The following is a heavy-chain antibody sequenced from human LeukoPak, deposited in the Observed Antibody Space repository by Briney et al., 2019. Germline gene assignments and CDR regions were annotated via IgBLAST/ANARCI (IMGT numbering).Heavy chain of an antibody. J-gene: IGHJ5*02. V-gene: IGHV4-34*01. D-gene: IGHD1-26*01. CDR2: INHSGST. Sequence: SETLSLTCAVYGGSFSGYYWSWIRQPPGKGLEWIGEINHSGSTNYNPSLKSRVTISVDTSKNQFSLKLSSVTAADTAVYYCARKYSGSYTNWFDPRGQGTLVTVSS. CDR1: GGSFSGYY. CDR3: ARKYSGSYTNWFDP.